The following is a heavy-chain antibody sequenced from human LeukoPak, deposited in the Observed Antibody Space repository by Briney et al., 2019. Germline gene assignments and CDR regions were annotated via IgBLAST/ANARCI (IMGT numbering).Heavy chain of an antibody. J-gene: IGHJ5*02. D-gene: IGHD1-26*01. Sequence: PGGSLRLSCAASGFTFSSYAMSWVRQAPGKGLEWVSAISGSGGSTYYADSVKGRFTISRDNSKNTLYLQMNSLRAEDTAVYYCAKGGTYSGSYWDPFWFDPWGQGTLVTVSS. V-gene: IGHV3-23*01. CDR2: ISGSGGST. CDR1: GFTFSSYA. CDR3: AKGGTYSGSYWDPFWFDP.